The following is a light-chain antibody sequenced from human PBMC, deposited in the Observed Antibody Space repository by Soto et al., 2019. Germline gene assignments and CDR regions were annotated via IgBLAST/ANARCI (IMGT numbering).Light chain of an antibody. CDR2: EGS. CDR1: SSDVANYNR. J-gene: IGLJ3*02. V-gene: IGLV2-23*01. CDR3: CSYAGNKTLV. Sequence: QSALTQPASVSGSPGQSITISCTGTSSDVANYNRVSWYQQHRGKAPKLMIYEGSRRPSGVSNRFSGSKSGNTASLTISGLQAEDEADYYGCSYAGNKTLVFGGGTKLTVL.